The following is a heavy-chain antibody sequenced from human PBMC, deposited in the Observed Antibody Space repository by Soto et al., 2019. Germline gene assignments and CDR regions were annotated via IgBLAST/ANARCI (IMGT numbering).Heavy chain of an antibody. V-gene: IGHV5-51*01. CDR2: IYPEDSEV. D-gene: IGHD7-27*01. CDR3: ARHMGTGNPYYFSYGLDV. CDR1: GYIFSSYW. Sequence: VELLQIRYRGVGYIFSSYWIGCVLQMTVKVLEWMGFIYPEDSEVAYSPSFQGQVTISADKSTSTAYLKWSSLKASDTAMYYCARHMGTGNPYYFSYGLDVWGQGTTVTVSS. J-gene: IGHJ6*02.